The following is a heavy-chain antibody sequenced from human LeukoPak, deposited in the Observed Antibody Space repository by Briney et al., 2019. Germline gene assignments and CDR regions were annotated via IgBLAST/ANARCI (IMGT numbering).Heavy chain of an antibody. J-gene: IGHJ4*02. D-gene: IGHD2-21*02. CDR1: GFTFSSYA. CDR3: AKWKIVVVTATSFDY. V-gene: IGHV3-23*01. CDR2: ISGSGGST. Sequence: GGSLRLSCAASGFTFSSYAMSWVRQAPGKGLEWVSAISGSGGSTYYADSVKGRFTISRDNSKDTLYLQMNSLRAEDTAVYYCAKWKIVVVTATSFDYWGQGTLVTVSS.